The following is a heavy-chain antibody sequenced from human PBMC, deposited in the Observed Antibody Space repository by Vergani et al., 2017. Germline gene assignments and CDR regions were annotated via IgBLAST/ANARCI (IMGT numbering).Heavy chain of an antibody. D-gene: IGHD6-13*01. CDR1: GFTFSSYG. CDR2: IWYDGSNK. V-gene: IGHV3-33*01. J-gene: IGHJ4*02. Sequence: QVQLVESGGGVVQPGRSLRLSCAASGFTFSSYGMHWVRQAPGKGLVWVAVIWYDGSNKYYADSVKGRFTISRDNSKNTLYLQMNSLRAEDTAVYYCAREAPSSSWYYFDYWGQGTLVTVSS. CDR3: AREAPSSSWYYFDY.